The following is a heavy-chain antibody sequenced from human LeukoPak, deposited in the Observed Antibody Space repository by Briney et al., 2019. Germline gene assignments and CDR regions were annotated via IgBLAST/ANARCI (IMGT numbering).Heavy chain of an antibody. CDR2: ISPTGSTT. V-gene: IGHV3-74*01. J-gene: IGHJ2*01. CDR1: GFSFSGHW. CDR3: ARGFWNFDL. Sequence: GGSLRLSCTASGFSFSGHWMHWARQLPGKGLVWVSRISPTGSTTSYADSVKGRFTVSRDNAKNTLYLQVNNLRAEDTAVYYCARGFWNFDLWGRGTLVTV.